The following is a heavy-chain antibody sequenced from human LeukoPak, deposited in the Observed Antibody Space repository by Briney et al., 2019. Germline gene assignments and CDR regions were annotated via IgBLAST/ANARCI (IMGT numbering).Heavy chain of an antibody. CDR1: GGTFSSYA. J-gene: IGHJ5*02. D-gene: IGHD2-2*01. Sequence: EASVKVSCKASGGTFSSYAISWVRQAPGQGLEWMGRIIPILGIANYAQKFQGRVTITTDESTSTAYMELSSLRSEDTAVYYCAREGGYCSSTSCYGWFDPWGQGTLVTVSS. V-gene: IGHV1-69*04. CDR3: AREGGYCSSTSCYGWFDP. CDR2: IIPILGIA.